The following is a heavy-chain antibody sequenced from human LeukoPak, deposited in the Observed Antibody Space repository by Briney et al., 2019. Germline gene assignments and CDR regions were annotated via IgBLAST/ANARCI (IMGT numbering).Heavy chain of an antibody. D-gene: IGHD3-22*01. V-gene: IGHV1-2*02. CDR3: AREEITMIVGAEFDY. CDR2: INPNSGGT. J-gene: IGHJ4*02. CDR1: GYTFTGYY. Sequence: GASVKVSCKASGYTFTGYYMHWVRQAPGQGLEWMGWINPNSGGTNYAQKFQGRVTMTRDTSISTAYMELSRLRSDDTAVYYCAREEITMIVGAEFDYWGQGTLVTVSS.